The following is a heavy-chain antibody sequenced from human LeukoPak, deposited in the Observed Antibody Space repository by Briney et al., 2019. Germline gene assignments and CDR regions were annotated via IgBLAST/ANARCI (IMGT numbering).Heavy chain of an antibody. CDR3: ARDRGLYDSSGYYYLEYFQH. CDR2: IIPIFGTS. J-gene: IGHJ1*01. Sequence: SVKVSCKASRGTFSSYAISWVRQAPGQGLEWMGGIIPIFGTSNYPQKFQGRVTITTDECTSTAYMELSSLRSEDTAVYYCARDRGLYDSSGYYYLEYFQHWGQGTLVTVSS. V-gene: IGHV1-69*05. D-gene: IGHD3-22*01. CDR1: RGTFSSYA.